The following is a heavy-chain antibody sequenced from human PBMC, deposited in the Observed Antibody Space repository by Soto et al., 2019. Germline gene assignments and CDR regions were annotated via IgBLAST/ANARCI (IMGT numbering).Heavy chain of an antibody. Sequence: QVQLVQSGAEVKKPGASVKVSCKASGYTFTSYYMHWVRQAPGQGLEWMGIINPSGGSTSYAQKFQGRVTMTRDTSTSTVYMELSSLRSEDTAVYYCARDGQEEGGYFQNFDYWGQGTLVTVSS. CDR1: GYTFTSYY. CDR2: INPSGGST. CDR3: ARDGQEEGGYFQNFDY. D-gene: IGHD3-22*01. V-gene: IGHV1-46*01. J-gene: IGHJ4*02.